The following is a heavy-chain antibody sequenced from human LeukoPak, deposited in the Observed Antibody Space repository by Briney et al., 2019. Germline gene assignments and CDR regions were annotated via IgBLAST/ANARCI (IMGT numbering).Heavy chain of an antibody. V-gene: IGHV3-7*01. Sequence: GGSLRLSCAASGFTFSSYWMSWVRLAPGKGLEWAANIKGDGSEKWYADSVKGRFTISRDNAQNSVHLQMNSLRAEDTAVYHRARDEYRSRWLHPWGQGTLVTVTS. D-gene: IGHD5-24*01. CDR3: ARDEYRSRWLHP. CDR1: GFTFSSYW. J-gene: IGHJ5*02. CDR2: IKGDGSEK.